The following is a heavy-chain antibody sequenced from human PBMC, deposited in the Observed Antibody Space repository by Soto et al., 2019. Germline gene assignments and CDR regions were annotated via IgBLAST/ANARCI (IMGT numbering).Heavy chain of an antibody. CDR1: GGSFSGYY. CDR3: ARTGGMEV. V-gene: IGHV4-34*01. J-gene: IGHJ6*02. Sequence: QVQLQQWGAGLLKPSEALSLTCAVYGGSFSGYYWSWIRPPPGKGLEWIGEINHSGNTNYNPSLKGRVTILVDTSKIEVSLKLSSVTAADTAVYYCARTGGMEVWGQGTTVTVSS. CDR2: INHSGNT.